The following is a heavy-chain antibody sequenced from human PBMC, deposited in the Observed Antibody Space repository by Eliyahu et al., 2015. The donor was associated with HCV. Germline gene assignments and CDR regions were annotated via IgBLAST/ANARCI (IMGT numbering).Heavy chain of an antibody. J-gene: IGHJ2*01. CDR1: GFTVXSNY. CDR2: IYSGGST. V-gene: IGHV3-53*01. D-gene: IGHD2-8*02. CDR3: ARGICTGGVCPRHWDWYFDL. Sequence: EVQLVESGGGLIQPGGSLRLSCAASGFTVXSNYXSWVRQAPGKGLEGVPVIYSGGSTYYADSVKGRFTISRDNSKNTLYLQMNSLRAEDTAVYYCARGICTGGVCPRHWDWYFDLWGRGTLVTVSS.